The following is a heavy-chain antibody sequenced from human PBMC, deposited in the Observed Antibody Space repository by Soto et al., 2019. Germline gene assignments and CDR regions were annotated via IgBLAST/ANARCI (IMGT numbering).Heavy chain of an antibody. CDR1: GYTFTSYG. CDR2: ISAYNGKT. Sequence: QVQLVQSGAEVKKPGASVKVSCKASGYTFTSYGISWVRQAPGQGRAWMGWISAYNGKTNYAQKLQGRVTMTTDTSTSPAYMEVRRLRSDDTAVYYCARSSGTSYIWFDPWGQGTLVTVSS. D-gene: IGHD1-26*01. CDR3: ARSSGTSYIWFDP. V-gene: IGHV1-18*01. J-gene: IGHJ5*02.